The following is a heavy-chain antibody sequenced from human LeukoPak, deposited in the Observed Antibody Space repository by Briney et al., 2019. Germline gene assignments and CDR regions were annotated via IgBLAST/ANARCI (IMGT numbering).Heavy chain of an antibody. J-gene: IGHJ6*03. Sequence: PSETLSLTCAVYGGSFSGYYWSWIRQPPGKGLEWIGEINHSGSTNYNPSLKSRVTISVDTSKNQFSLKLSSVTAEDTAVYYCARELSRYYGSGSYYVPFWVDYYYYYMDVWGKGTTVTVSS. D-gene: IGHD3-10*01. V-gene: IGHV4-34*01. CDR3: ARELSRYYGSGSYYVPFWVDYYYYYMDV. CDR1: GGSFSGYY. CDR2: INHSGST.